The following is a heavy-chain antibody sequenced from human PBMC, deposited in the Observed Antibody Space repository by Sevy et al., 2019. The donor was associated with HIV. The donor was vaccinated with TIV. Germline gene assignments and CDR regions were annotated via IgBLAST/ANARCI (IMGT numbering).Heavy chain of an antibody. J-gene: IGHJ6*02. CDR2: IKQDGSEK. V-gene: IGHV3-7*01. CDR3: ARDGGRGRVVYYYGMDV. Sequence: GGSLRLSCAASGFTFSSYWMSWVRQAPGKGLEWVANIKQDGSEKYYVDSVKGRFTISRDNAKNSLYLQMNSLRAEDTAVYYCARDGGRGRVVYYYGMDVWGQGTTVTVSS. CDR1: GFTFSSYW. D-gene: IGHD3-22*01.